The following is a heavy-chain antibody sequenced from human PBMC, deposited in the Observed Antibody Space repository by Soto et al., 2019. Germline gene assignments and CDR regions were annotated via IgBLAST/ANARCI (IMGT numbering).Heavy chain of an antibody. CDR2: IGGSGDIT. CDR1: GFTFSSYA. J-gene: IGHJ6*02. Sequence: EVHLLESGGGLVQPGGSLRLSCAASGFTFSSYAMSWVRQAPGKGLEWVSTIGGSGDITYYADSVKGRFTISRDNPKNTVYLQMNSLRVGDTAVYYCAKEGGTPVAGTRYYGMDVWGQGTTVTVSS. D-gene: IGHD6-19*01. V-gene: IGHV3-23*01. CDR3: AKEGGTPVAGTRYYGMDV.